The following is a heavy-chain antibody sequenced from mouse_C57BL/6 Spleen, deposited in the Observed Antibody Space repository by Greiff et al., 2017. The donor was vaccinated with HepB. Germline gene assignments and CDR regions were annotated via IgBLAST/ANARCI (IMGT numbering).Heavy chain of an antibody. D-gene: IGHD1-1*01. CDR1: GYTFTSYW. Sequence: QVQLQQPGAELVKPGASVKMSCKASGYTFTSYWITWVKQRPGQGLEWIGDIYPGSGSTNYNEKFKSKATLTVDTSSSTAYMQLSSLTSEDSAVYYCARFYYGSSYFFFDYWGQGTTLTVSS. CDR2: IYPGSGST. CDR3: ARFYYGSSYFFFDY. J-gene: IGHJ2*01. V-gene: IGHV1-55*01.